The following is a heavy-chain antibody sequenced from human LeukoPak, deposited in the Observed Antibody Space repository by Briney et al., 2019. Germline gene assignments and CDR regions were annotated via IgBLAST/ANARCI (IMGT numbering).Heavy chain of an antibody. CDR3: ARGGAGEWEPLHPIY. Sequence: GASVKVSCKASGYTFTSYYMHWVRQAPGQGLEWMGIINPSGGSTSYAQKFQGRVTMTRDTSTSTVYVELSSLRSEDTAVYYCARGGAGEWEPLHPIYWGQGTLVTVSS. CDR1: GYTFTSYY. V-gene: IGHV1-46*01. CDR2: INPSGGST. J-gene: IGHJ4*02. D-gene: IGHD1-26*01.